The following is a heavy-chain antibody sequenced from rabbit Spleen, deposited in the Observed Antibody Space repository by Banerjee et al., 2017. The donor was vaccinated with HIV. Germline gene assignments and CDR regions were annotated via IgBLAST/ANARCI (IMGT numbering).Heavy chain of an antibody. V-gene: IGHV1S45*01. CDR2: IRAGGSGDT. CDR1: GFSFSDRDV. Sequence: QEQLVESGGGLVKPEGSLTLTCKASGFSFSDRDVMCWVRQAPGKGLEWVACIRAGGSGDTYYASWAKGRFTISKTSSTTVTLQMTSLTAADTATYFCARDAGTSFSTYGMDLWGPGTLVTVS. J-gene: IGHJ6*01. CDR3: ARDAGTSFSTYGMDL. D-gene: IGHD8-1*01.